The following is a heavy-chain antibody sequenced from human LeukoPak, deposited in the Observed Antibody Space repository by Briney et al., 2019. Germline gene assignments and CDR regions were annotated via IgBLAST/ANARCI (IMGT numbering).Heavy chain of an antibody. D-gene: IGHD6-13*01. J-gene: IGHJ4*02. Sequence: SETLSLTCTVSGGSISSYYWSWIRQPPGKGLEWIGYIYYSGSTNYNPSLKSRVTISVDTSKNQFSLKLSSVTAADTAVYYCASGLAAAGPLDYRGQGTLVTVSS. CDR1: GGSISSYY. V-gene: IGHV4-59*08. CDR2: IYYSGST. CDR3: ASGLAAAGPLDY.